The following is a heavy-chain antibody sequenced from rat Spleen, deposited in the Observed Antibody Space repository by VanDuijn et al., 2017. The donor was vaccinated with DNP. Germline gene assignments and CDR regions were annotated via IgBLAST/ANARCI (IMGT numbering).Heavy chain of an antibody. J-gene: IGHJ3*01. CDR1: GFTFSNYG. CDR3: ARSWGDDGYPPFAY. D-gene: IGHD1-12*03. CDR2: ITNSGGST. Sequence: EVQLVESGGGLVQPGRSLKLSCAASGFTFSNYGMAWVRQAPTKGLEWVASITNSGGSTNYRDSVKGRFTISRDNAKSTLYLQMDSLRSEDTATYYCARSWGDDGYPPFAYWGQGTLVTVSS. V-gene: IGHV5S13*01.